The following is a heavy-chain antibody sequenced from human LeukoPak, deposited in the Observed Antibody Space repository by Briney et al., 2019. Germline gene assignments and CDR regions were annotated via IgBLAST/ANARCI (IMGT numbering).Heavy chain of an antibody. CDR1: GFTFSDYY. D-gene: IGHD6-13*01. CDR3: ARASSSSWTGVNWFDP. CDR2: ISSSGSTI. Sequence: PGGSLRLSCAASGFTFSDYYMSWIRQAPGKGLEWVSYISSSGSTIYYADPVKGRFTISRDNAKNSLYLQMNSLRAEDTAVYYCARASSSSWTGVNWFDPWGQGTLVTVSS. V-gene: IGHV3-11*01. J-gene: IGHJ5*02.